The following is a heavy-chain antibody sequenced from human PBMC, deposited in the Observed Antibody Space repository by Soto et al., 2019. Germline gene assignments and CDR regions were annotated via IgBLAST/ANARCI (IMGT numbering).Heavy chain of an antibody. Sequence: EVQLLESGGALEHPGGSLRLSCAASGFAFSTYAMTWVRQAPGKGLEWVAVISGSGGSSYYAASVKGRFTISRDNSKNTLYLQMNGLRAEDTALYYCAKDTKSAAAGRYEYYKYGMDVWGQGTKVTVSS. CDR2: ISGSGGSS. CDR1: GFAFSTYA. CDR3: AKDTKSAAAGRYEYYKYGMDV. J-gene: IGHJ6*02. D-gene: IGHD6-13*01. V-gene: IGHV3-23*01.